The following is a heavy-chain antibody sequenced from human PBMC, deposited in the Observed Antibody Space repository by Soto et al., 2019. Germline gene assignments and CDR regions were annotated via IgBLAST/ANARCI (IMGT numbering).Heavy chain of an antibody. V-gene: IGHV1-3*01. CDR1: GYTFTSYA. D-gene: IGHD3-3*01. CDR3: ARDRILEWLDYYYYGMDV. CDR2: INAGNGNT. J-gene: IGHJ6*02. Sequence: ASAKVSCKASGYTFTSYAMHWVRQAPGQRLEWMGWINAGNGNTKYSQKFQGRVTITRDTSASTAYMELSSLRSEDTAVYYCARDRILEWLDYYYYGMDVWGQGTTVTVSS.